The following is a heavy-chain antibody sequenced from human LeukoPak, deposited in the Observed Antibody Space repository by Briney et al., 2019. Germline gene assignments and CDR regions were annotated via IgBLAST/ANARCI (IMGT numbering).Heavy chain of an antibody. CDR1: GYTFTSYD. Sequence: ASVKVSCKASGYTFTSYDINGVRQANGQGREGMGWMNLNRGNTGYAQKSQGRVTNTRNTSINTAYMELSSLRSEDTAVYYCASGQQPPGDYWGQGTLVTVSS. J-gene: IGHJ4*02. CDR2: MNLNRGNT. CDR3: ASGQQPPGDY. D-gene: IGHD3-10*01. V-gene: IGHV1-8*03.